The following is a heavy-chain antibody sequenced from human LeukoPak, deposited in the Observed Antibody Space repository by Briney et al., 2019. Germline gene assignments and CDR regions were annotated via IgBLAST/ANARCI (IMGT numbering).Heavy chain of an antibody. CDR2: TYHSGST. CDR3: ARHSCSSTSCYGAFDY. J-gene: IGHJ4*02. CDR1: GYSISSGYY. Sequence: SETLSLTCAVSGYSISSGYYWGWIRQPPGKGLEWIGSTYHSGSTYYNPSLKSRVTISVDTSKNQFSLKLSSVTAADTAVYYCARHSCSSTSCYGAFDYWGQGTLVTVSS. V-gene: IGHV4-38-2*01. D-gene: IGHD2-2*01.